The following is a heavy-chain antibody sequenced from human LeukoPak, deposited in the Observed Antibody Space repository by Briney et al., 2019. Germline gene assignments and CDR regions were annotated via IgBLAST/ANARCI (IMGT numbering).Heavy chain of an antibody. CDR3: AAWDYGFDY. V-gene: IGHV3-30*03. J-gene: IGHJ4*02. D-gene: IGHD4-17*01. Sequence: GGSLRLSCAASGFTFNTYALHWVRQAPGKGLEWVAVVSYDGGAKYYADSVKGRFTISRDNAKNSLYLQMNSLRAEDTAVYYCAAWDYGFDYWGQGTLVTVSS. CDR1: GFTFNTYA. CDR2: VSYDGGAK.